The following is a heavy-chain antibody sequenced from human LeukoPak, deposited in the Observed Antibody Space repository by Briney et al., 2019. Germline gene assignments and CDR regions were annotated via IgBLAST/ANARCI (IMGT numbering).Heavy chain of an antibody. Sequence: GGSLRLSCAASGFTFSSHAMHWVRQAPGKGLEWVAVISYDGSNKYYADSVKGRFTISRDNSKNTLYLQMNSLRAEDTAVYYCARDPYSSSRSYFDYWGQGTLVTVSS. J-gene: IGHJ4*02. D-gene: IGHD6-6*01. CDR1: GFTFSSHA. V-gene: IGHV3-30-3*01. CDR3: ARDPYSSSRSYFDY. CDR2: ISYDGSNK.